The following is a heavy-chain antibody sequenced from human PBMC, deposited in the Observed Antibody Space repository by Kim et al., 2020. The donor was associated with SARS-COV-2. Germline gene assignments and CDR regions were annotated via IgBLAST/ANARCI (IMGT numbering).Heavy chain of an antibody. CDR2: ISYDGSNK. Sequence: GGSLRLSCAASGFTFSSYAMHWVRQAPGKGLEWVAVISYDGSNKYYADSVKGRFTISRDNSKNTLYLQMNSLRAEDTAVYYCARWGGGWYDYWGQGTLVTVSS. J-gene: IGHJ4*02. D-gene: IGHD6-19*01. V-gene: IGHV3-30-3*01. CDR3: ARWGGGWYDY. CDR1: GFTFSSYA.